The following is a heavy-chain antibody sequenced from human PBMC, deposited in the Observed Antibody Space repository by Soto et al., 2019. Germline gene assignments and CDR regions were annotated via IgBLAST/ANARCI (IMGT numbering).Heavy chain of an antibody. V-gene: IGHV4-31*03. J-gene: IGHJ4*02. CDR2: IYYSGST. CDR3: ARAKLGYCSGGSCPGYFDY. CDR1: GGSISSGGYY. Sequence: SETLSLTCTVSGGSISSGGYYWSWIRQHPGKGLEWIGYIYYSGSTYYNPSLKSRVTISVDTSKNQFSLKLSSVTAADTAVYYCARAKLGYCSGGSCPGYFDYWGQGTLVTVSS. D-gene: IGHD2-15*01.